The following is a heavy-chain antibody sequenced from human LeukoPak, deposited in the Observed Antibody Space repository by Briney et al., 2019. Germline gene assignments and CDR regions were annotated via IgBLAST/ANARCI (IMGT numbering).Heavy chain of an antibody. CDR3: ARAGYGDLVDYYYYYGMDV. Sequence: GGSLRLSCAASGFTFSSYAMSWVRQAPGKGLEWVSAIGTAGDTYYPGSVKGRFTISRENAKNSLYLQMNSLRAGDTAVYYCARAGYGDLVDYYYYYGMDVWGQGTTVTVSS. J-gene: IGHJ6*02. CDR1: GFTFSSYA. D-gene: IGHD4-17*01. CDR2: IGTAGDT. V-gene: IGHV3-13*01.